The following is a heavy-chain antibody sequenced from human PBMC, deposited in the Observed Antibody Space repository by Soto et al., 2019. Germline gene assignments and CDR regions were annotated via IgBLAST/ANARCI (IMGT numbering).Heavy chain of an antibody. D-gene: IGHD5-12*01. Sequence: SETLSLTCTVSGGSVTNYYGSWIRQPAGKGLEWIGRSYRSGSTDYNPSLKSRVSMAVDASKNQFSLKLTSVPAADTAGFFWAGGGGIVAKIPFDYWGQGTLVTVSS. V-gene: IGHV4-4*07. CDR2: SYRSGST. CDR3: AGGGGIVAKIPFDY. CDR1: GGSVTNYY. J-gene: IGHJ4*02.